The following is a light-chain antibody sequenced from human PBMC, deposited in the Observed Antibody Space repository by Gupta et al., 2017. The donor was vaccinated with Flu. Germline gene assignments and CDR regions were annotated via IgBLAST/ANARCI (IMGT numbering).Light chain of an antibody. V-gene: IGLV6-57*01. J-gene: IGLJ2*01. Sequence: NFMLTQPHSVSESPGKAVTISCTRSSGSIATNYVQWYQQRPGSSPATVIYEDSRRPSEVPDRFSGSIDSSSNSASLTISALKNEDEAEYFCQSYDSFNRDVVFGGGTKLTVL. CDR2: EDS. CDR1: SGSIATNY. CDR3: QSYDSFNRDVV.